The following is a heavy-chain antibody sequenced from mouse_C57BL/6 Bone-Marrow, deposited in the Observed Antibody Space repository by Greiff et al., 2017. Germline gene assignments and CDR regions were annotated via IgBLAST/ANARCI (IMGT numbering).Heavy chain of an antibody. D-gene: IGHD1-2*01. CDR1: GYNFTNYW. J-gene: IGHJ1*03. CDR2: IYPGGGYT. CDR3: ARWLPSYFDV. Sequence: VQGVESGAELVRPGTSVKMSCKASGYNFTNYWIGWAKQRPGHGLAWIGDIYPGGGYTNYNEKFKGKATLTTDKYSSTAYMQFISLTSEDSAIYDCARWLPSYFDVWGTGTTVTVSS. V-gene: IGHV1-63*01.